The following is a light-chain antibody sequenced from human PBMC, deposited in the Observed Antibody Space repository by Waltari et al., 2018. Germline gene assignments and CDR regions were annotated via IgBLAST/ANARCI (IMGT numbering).Light chain of an antibody. V-gene: IGLV2-14*03. CDR3: NSYTSSSTLL. CDR2: DVS. CDR1: TRDVGAYTY. J-gene: IGLJ2*01. Sequence: QSALTQPASVSGSPGQSITIPCTGPTRDVGAYTYVSWYQQHPGKAPRLMIFDVSNRPSGVSNRFSGSKSGNTASLTISGLQAEDEADYYCNSYTSSSTLLFGGGTRLTVL.